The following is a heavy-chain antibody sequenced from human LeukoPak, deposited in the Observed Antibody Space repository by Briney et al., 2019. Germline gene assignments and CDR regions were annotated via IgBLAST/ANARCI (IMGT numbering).Heavy chain of an antibody. V-gene: IGHV4-4*07. J-gene: IGHJ4*02. D-gene: IGHD1-26*01. CDR3: ARAIEVGAMTPFDY. CDR1: GGSISGYY. CDR2: IYTSGST. Sequence: SETLSLTCTVSGGSISGYYWSWIRQPAGKGLEWIGRIYTSGSTNYNPSLKSRVTISVDTSKNQFSLKLSSVTAADTAVYYCARAIEVGAMTPFDYWGQGTLVTVSS.